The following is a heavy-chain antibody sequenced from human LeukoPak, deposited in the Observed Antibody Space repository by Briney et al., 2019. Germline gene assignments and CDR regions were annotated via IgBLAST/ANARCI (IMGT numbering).Heavy chain of an antibody. V-gene: IGHV4-59*01. J-gene: IGHJ6*03. D-gene: IGHD2-2*01. CDR1: GGSISSYY. CDR2: IYYSGST. CDR3: ARAYGTAYCSSTSCYYYYYYMDV. Sequence: SETLSLTCTVSGGSISSYYWSWIRQPPGKGLEWIGYIYYSGSTNYNPPLKSRVTISVDTSKNQFSLKLSSVTAADTAVYYCARAYGTAYCSSTSCYYYYYYMDVWGKGTTVTVSS.